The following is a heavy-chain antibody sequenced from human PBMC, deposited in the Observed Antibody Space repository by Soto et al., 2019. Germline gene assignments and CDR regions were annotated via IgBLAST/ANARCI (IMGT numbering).Heavy chain of an antibody. J-gene: IGHJ6*02. CDR2: IIPIFGTA. Sequence: QVQLVQSGAEVKKPGSSVKVSCKASGGTFSSYAISWVRQAPGQGLEWMGGIIPIFGTANYAQKFQGRVKISADESTSTAYMELSSLRSEDTAVDYCAIAPDSSSWPYYYGMDVWGQGTTVTVSS. CDR3: AIAPDSSSWPYYYGMDV. V-gene: IGHV1-69*01. CDR1: GGTFSSYA. D-gene: IGHD6-13*01.